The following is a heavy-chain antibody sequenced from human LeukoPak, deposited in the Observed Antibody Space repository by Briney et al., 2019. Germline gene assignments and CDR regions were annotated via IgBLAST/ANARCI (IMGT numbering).Heavy chain of an antibody. CDR3: AKGLQQWLRGDFDY. D-gene: IGHD5-12*01. J-gene: IGHJ4*02. CDR1: GFTFKNHV. V-gene: IGHV3-30-3*01. Sequence: PGGSPRLSCEASGFTFKNHVMHWVRQAPGKGLEWVATILYGGNTKFYADSVKGRFTISRDNSKNTLHLQMNSLRAEDTAVYYCAKGLQQWLRGDFDYWGQGTLVTVSS. CDR2: ILYGGNTK.